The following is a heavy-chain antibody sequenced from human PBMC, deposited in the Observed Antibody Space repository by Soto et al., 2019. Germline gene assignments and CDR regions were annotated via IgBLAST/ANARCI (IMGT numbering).Heavy chain of an antibody. CDR2: VYFTGST. D-gene: IGHD3-9*01. Sequence: DTLSLTCTVSGASITNYYWTWIRQTPGKGLKWIGYVYFTGSTNYNPSLKSRVHISIDTSKNEFYLNLTSVTAAETAIYYCARVLTRRYSNSAFDYWGQGTLVTVSS. CDR1: GASITNYY. V-gene: IGHV4-59*12. CDR3: ARVLTRRYSNSAFDY. J-gene: IGHJ4*02.